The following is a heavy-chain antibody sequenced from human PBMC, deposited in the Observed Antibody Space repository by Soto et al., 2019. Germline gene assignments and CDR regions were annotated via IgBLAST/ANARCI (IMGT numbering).Heavy chain of an antibody. CDR2: ISGSGVST. D-gene: IGHD2-8*01. CDR1: GFTFSSYA. Sequence: GGSLRLSCAASGFTFSSYAMSWVRQAPGKGLEWVSVISGSGVSTYYADSVKGRFTISRDKSKNTLYLQMNSLRAEDTAVYFCAKDMEMTGSCTNGLCWTLDYWGPGTLVTVSS. J-gene: IGHJ4*02. CDR3: AKDMEMTGSCTNGLCWTLDY. V-gene: IGHV3-23*01.